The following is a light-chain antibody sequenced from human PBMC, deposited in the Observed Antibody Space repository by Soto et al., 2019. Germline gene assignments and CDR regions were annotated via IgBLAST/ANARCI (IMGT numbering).Light chain of an antibody. V-gene: IGKV3-20*01. Sequence: EVGFSLSPGTVSVIRRNLASLSFGPSQSVSSSYLAWYQQKPGQAPRLLIYGASSRATGIPDRFSGSGSGTDFTLTISRLEPEDFAVYCCQQYGSLPCRFGQGTKVDIK. CDR1: QSVSSSY. CDR3: QQYGSLPCR. J-gene: IGKJ1*01. CDR2: GAS.